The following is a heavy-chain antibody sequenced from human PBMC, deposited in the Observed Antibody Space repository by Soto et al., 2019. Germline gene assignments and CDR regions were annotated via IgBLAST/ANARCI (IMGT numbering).Heavy chain of an antibody. CDR3: ARDYYYDTSGPPLG. D-gene: IGHD3-22*01. CDR1: GFTFSSYS. J-gene: IGHJ4*02. V-gene: IGHV3-48*02. CDR2: ISSSSSSI. Sequence: GGSLRLSCAASGFTFSSYSMNWVRQAPGKGLEWLSYISSSSSSIYYADSVKGRFTISRDNAKNSLYLQMNSLRDEDTAVYYCARDYYYDTSGPPLGWGQGTLVTVSS.